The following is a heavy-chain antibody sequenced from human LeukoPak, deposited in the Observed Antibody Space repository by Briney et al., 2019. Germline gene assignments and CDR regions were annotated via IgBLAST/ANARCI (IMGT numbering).Heavy chain of an antibody. D-gene: IGHD5-12*01. CDR2: ISSSSSYI. J-gene: IGHJ4*02. CDR1: GFTFSRYW. V-gene: IGHV3-21*01. CDR3: ARGYPFDY. Sequence: GGSLGLSCAASGFTFSRYWMYWVRQAPGKGLEWVSSISSSSSYIYYADSVKGRFTISRDNAKNSLYLQMNSLRAEDTAVYYCARGYPFDYWGQGTLVTVSS.